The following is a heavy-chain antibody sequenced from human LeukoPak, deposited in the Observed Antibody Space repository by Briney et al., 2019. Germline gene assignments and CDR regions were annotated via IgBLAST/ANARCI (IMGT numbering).Heavy chain of an antibody. J-gene: IGHJ4*02. CDR3: ARGLWFYRMAAFDY. Sequence: GRSLRLSCAASGFTFSSYSTQWVRQAPGKGLEWVALITNDGSNKYYTDSVKGRFTISRDNSENTLYLEMNSLRTDDTAVYYCARGLWFYRMAAFDYWGQGTLVTVSS. D-gene: IGHD3-10*01. CDR2: ITNDGSNK. V-gene: IGHV3-30*03. CDR1: GFTFSSYS.